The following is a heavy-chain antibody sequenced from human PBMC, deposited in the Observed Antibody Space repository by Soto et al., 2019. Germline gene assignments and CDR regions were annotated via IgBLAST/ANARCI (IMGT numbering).Heavy chain of an antibody. CDR3: AKVPQAVADPHWYFDL. D-gene: IGHD6-19*01. Sequence: EVQLVESGGGLVQPGRSLRLSCAASGFTFDDYAMHWVRQAPGKGLEWVSGISWNSGSIGYADSVKGRFTISRDNAKNSLYLQMNSLRAEDTALYYCAKVPQAVADPHWYFDLWGRGTLVTVSS. J-gene: IGHJ2*01. V-gene: IGHV3-9*01. CDR2: ISWNSGSI. CDR1: GFTFDDYA.